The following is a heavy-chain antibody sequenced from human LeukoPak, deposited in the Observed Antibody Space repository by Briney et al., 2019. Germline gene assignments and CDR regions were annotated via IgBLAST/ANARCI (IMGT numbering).Heavy chain of an antibody. CDR3: ARGLGRYFDYFDY. D-gene: IGHD3-9*01. Sequence: GGSLRLSCAASGFNFGIYWMSWVRQAPGKGLEWVANIEEDGSEKHYVDSVKGRFTVSRDNAKNSLFLQMSNLRAEDTAVYYCARGLGRYFDYFDYWGQGTLVTVSS. CDR1: GFNFGIYW. J-gene: IGHJ4*02. V-gene: IGHV3-7*01. CDR2: IEEDGSEK.